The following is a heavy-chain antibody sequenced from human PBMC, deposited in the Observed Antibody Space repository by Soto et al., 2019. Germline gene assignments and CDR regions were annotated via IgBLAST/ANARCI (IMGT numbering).Heavy chain of an antibody. Sequence: GGSLRLSCAASGFTFSSYWMSWVRQAPGKGLEWVANIKQDGSEKYYVDSVKGRFTISRDNAKNSLYLQMNSLRAEDTAVYYCAREYSSSWAYYYYMDVWGKGTTVTVSS. CDR1: GFTFSSYW. J-gene: IGHJ6*03. D-gene: IGHD6-13*01. V-gene: IGHV3-7*01. CDR3: AREYSSSWAYYYYMDV. CDR2: IKQDGSEK.